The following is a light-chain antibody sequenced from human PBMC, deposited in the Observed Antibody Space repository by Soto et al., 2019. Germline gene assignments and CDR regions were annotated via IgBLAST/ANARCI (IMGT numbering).Light chain of an antibody. Sequence: GLACCSRTPSFSSRERATLSWRASQSVSSSYLAWYQQKPGQAPRLLMYAASSRATDTPDRITGRGSGTDFTLTISRLEPEDFAVYYCQHYGSTPWTFGQGTKVDIK. CDR2: AAS. V-gene: IGKV3-20*01. CDR1: QSVSSSY. J-gene: IGKJ1*01. CDR3: QHYGSTPWT.